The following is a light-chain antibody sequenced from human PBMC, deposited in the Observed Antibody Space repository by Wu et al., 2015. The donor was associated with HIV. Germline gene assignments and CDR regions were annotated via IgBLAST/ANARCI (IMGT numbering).Light chain of an antibody. Sequence: DIQMTQSPSSLSASVGSRVTITCRASQDVSSHLHWYQQKPGKALQLLIYSASSLQSGVPSRFSGSGSGTDFALTINNLQPEDFATYHCHQSYRTPHTFGQGTRLEIK. CDR2: SAS. CDR1: QDVSSH. V-gene: IGKV1-39*01. J-gene: IGKJ2*01. CDR3: HQSYRTPHT.